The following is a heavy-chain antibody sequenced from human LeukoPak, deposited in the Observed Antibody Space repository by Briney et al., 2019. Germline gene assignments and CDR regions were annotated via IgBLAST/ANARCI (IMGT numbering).Heavy chain of an antibody. V-gene: IGHV4-59*01. Sequence: SETLSLTCTVSGGSISSYYWSWIRQPPGKGLEWIGYIYYSGSTNYNPSLKSRVTISVDTSKNQFSLKLRSVTAADTAVYYCARDGRGYSYGSTYYYYYYMDVWGKGTTVTVSS. J-gene: IGHJ6*03. CDR3: ARDGRGYSYGSTYYYYYYMDV. CDR2: IYYSGST. CDR1: GGSISSYY. D-gene: IGHD5-18*01.